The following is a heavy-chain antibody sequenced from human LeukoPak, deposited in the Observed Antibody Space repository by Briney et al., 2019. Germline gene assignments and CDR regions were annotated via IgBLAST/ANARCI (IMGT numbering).Heavy chain of an antibody. J-gene: IGHJ3*02. CDR3: ANEFIPKSSGYDAFHI. V-gene: IGHV3-48*03. D-gene: IGHD5-12*01. Sequence: PGGSLRLSCAASGFSFSTYEMDWVPRAPGKGLEWVACINSGGDTIHYADPVRGRFTISRDHVKSSLYLQMDSLRAEDTRVYYCANEFIPKSSGYDAFHIWGPGTMVTVSS. CDR1: GFSFSTYE. CDR2: INSGGDTI.